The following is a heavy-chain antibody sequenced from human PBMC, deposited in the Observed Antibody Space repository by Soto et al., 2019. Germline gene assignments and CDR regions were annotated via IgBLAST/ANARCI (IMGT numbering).Heavy chain of an antibody. V-gene: IGHV1-3*01. CDR2: INAGNGNT. CDR3: ARNYDFWSGWYMDV. CDR1: GYTFTSYA. D-gene: IGHD3-3*01. Sequence: ASVKVSCKDSGYTFTSYAMHWVRQAPGQRLEWMGWINAGNGNTKYSQKFQGRVTITRDTSASTAYMELSSLRSEDTAVYYCARNYDFWSGWYMDVWGKGTTVTVSS. J-gene: IGHJ6*03.